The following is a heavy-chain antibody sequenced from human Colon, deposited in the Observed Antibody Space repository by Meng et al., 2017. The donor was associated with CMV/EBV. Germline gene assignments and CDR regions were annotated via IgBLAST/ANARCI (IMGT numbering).Heavy chain of an antibody. D-gene: IGHD1-26*01. J-gene: IGHJ4*02. CDR3: ARGWELGS. CDR1: GDRVSSDSAA. CDR2: TYYRSQWYF. V-gene: IGHV6-1*01. Sequence: GRLQQSRPGLVTPSKSPSLACAISGDRVSSDSAAWNWIRPSPSRGLEWLGRTYYRSQWYFDYEASVIGRITINADTSKNEFSLQLRSVTPDDTAVYYCARGWELGSWGQGTLVTASS.